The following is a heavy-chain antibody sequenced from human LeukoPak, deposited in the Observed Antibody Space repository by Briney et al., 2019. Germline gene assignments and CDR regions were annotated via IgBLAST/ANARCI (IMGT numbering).Heavy chain of an antibody. CDR3: ARDVDIVATEDY. V-gene: IGHV1-18*01. D-gene: IGHD5-12*01. J-gene: IGHJ4*02. CDR2: ISAYNGNT. CDR1: GYTFTSYD. Sequence: ASVKVSCKASGYTFTSYDINWVRQGTGQGLEWMGWISAYNGNTNYAQKLQGRVTMTTDTSTSTAYMELRSLRSDDTAVYYCARDVDIVATEDYWGQGTLVTVSS.